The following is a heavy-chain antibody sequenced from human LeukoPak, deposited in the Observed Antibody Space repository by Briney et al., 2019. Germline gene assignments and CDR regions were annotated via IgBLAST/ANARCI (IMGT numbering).Heavy chain of an antibody. J-gene: IGHJ6*04. V-gene: IGHV3-30*18. CDR3: AKGTGSYDRYYYYGMDV. CDR2: ISYDGSNK. CDR1: GFTFSSYG. Sequence: GGSLRLSCAASGFTFSSYGMHWVRQAPGNRLEWVAVISYDGSNKYYADSVKGRFTISRDNSKNTLYLQMNSLRAEDTAVYYCAKGTGSYDRYYYYGMDVWGKGTTVTVSS. D-gene: IGHD3-10*01.